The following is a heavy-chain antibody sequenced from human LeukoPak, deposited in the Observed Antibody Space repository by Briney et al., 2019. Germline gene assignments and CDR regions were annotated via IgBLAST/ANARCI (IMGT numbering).Heavy chain of an antibody. J-gene: IGHJ4*02. CDR1: GFTFSSYS. D-gene: IGHD1-26*01. CDR2: INWNGRST. CDR3: AKDHRRWELSTAQVEDFDY. V-gene: IGHV3-20*04. Sequence: PGGSLRLSCAASGFTFSSYSMNWVRQAPGKGLEWVSGINWNGRSTGYADSVKGRFTISRDNVKNSLYLQMNSLRAEDTAVYYCAKDHRRWELSTAQVEDFDYWGQGTLVTVSS.